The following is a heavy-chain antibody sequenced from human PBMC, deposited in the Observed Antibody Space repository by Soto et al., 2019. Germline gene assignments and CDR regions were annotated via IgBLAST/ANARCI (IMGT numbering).Heavy chain of an antibody. CDR1: GFTFDSYG. CDR3: ARGGELRVSPQPMIDY. V-gene: IGHV3-33*01. CDR2: IWYDGSNK. D-gene: IGHD3-16*01. Sequence: QVQLVESGGGVVQPGRSLRLSCAASGFTFDSYGMHWVRQAPGKGLEWVAVIWYDGSNKYYADSVKGRFTISRDNSKNTLYLQMNSLRAEDTAVYFCARGGELRVSPQPMIDYWGQGTLVTVSS. J-gene: IGHJ4*02.